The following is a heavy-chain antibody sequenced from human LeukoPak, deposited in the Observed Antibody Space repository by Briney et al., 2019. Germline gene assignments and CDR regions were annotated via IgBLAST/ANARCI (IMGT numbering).Heavy chain of an antibody. CDR2: IRSKASSYAT. V-gene: IGHV3-73*01. Sequence: GGSLKVSCADSGYTFSDSAMHWVRQASGKGLEWVGRIRSKASSYATSYAASVKGRFTISRDDSKNTAYLQMNSLKTEDTAVYYCTRLWIVGATGDDYWGQGTLVTVSS. CDR1: GYTFSDSA. J-gene: IGHJ4*02. CDR3: TRLWIVGATGDDY. D-gene: IGHD1-26*01.